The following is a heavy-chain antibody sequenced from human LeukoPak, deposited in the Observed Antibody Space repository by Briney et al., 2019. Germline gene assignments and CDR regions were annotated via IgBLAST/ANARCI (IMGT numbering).Heavy chain of an antibody. CDR3: ARVRGIAVADHDY. Sequence: GASVKVSCKVSGYTLTGLSMHWVRQAPGKGLEWMGGFDPEDGETIYAQKLQGRVTMTTDTSTSTAYMELRSLRSDDTAVYYCARVRGIAVADHDYWGQGTLVTVSS. J-gene: IGHJ4*02. CDR1: GYTLTGLS. V-gene: IGHV1-24*01. CDR2: FDPEDGET. D-gene: IGHD6-19*01.